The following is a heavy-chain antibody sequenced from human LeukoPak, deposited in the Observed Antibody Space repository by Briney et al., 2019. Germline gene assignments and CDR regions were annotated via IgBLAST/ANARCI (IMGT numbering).Heavy chain of an antibody. V-gene: IGHV1-8*01. Sequence: ASVKVSCKASGYTFTSYDINWVRQATGQGLEWMGWMNPNSGNTGYAQKFQGRVTMTRNTSISTAYMELSSLRSEDTAVYYCARGLYRPRGYDSSGWYRGFSFIYWGQGTLVTVSS. CDR2: MNPNSGNT. CDR1: GYTFTSYD. D-gene: IGHD6-19*01. CDR3: ARGLYRPRGYDSSGWYRGFSFIY. J-gene: IGHJ4*02.